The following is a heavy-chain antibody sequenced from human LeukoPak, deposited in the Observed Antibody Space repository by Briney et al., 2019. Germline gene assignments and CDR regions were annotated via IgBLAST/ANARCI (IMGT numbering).Heavy chain of an antibody. CDR2: IWYDGSKK. CDR1: GFTFSSYG. J-gene: IGHJ4*02. CDR3: ARLTGEALDY. V-gene: IGHV3-33*08. D-gene: IGHD1-20*01. Sequence: GGSLRLSCAASGFTFSSYGMHWVRQAPGKGLEWVAVIWYDGSKKYYADSVTGRFTIPRDNSKNALSLQMNSLRAEDTAVYYCARLTGEALDYWGQGTLVTVSS.